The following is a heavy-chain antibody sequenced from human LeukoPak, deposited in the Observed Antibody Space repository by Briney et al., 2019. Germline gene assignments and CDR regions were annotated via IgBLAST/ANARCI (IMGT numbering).Heavy chain of an antibody. J-gene: IGHJ3*01. CDR2: IKQDESDK. CDR3: ARGPAYYDFWKNYEGGAFDV. D-gene: IGHD3-3*01. CDR1: GFTFSSYA. V-gene: IGHV3-7*01. Sequence: SGGSLRLSCAASGFTFSSYAMSWVRQAPGKGLEWVAKIKQDESDKKYAESVKGRFTISRDNAEKSLYLQMNSLRAEDTAVYYCARGPAYYDFWKNYEGGAFDVWGQGTMVTVSA.